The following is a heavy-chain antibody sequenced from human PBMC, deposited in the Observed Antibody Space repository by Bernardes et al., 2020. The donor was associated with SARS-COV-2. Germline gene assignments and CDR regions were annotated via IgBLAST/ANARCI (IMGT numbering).Heavy chain of an antibody. V-gene: IGHV3-23*01. J-gene: IGHJ4*02. CDR1: GFTFSSYA. CDR2: ISGSGGST. Sequence: GGSLRLSCAASGFTFSSYAMSWVRQAPGKGLEWVSAISGSGGSTYYADSVKGRFTISRDNSKNTLYLQMNSLRAEDTAVYYCAKFSAWGRPTVTTDCDYWGQGTLVTVSS. D-gene: IGHD4-4*01. CDR3: AKFSAWGRPTVTTDCDY.